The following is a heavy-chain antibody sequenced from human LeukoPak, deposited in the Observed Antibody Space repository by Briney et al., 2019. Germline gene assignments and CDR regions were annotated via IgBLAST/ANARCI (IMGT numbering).Heavy chain of an antibody. J-gene: IGHJ3*02. CDR3: AKSLHDSSTYWSEFRGFDI. Sequence: GGSLRLSCAASGISFWRHAMNWVRQAPGKGLEWVSGIYGAATPTYYADSVKGRFTISRDNSKNTVWLQMNSLRAEDTAVYYCAKSLHDSSTYWSEFRGFDIWGQGTMVTVSS. V-gene: IGHV3-23*01. CDR2: IYGAATPT. D-gene: IGHD4-11*01. CDR1: GISFWRHA.